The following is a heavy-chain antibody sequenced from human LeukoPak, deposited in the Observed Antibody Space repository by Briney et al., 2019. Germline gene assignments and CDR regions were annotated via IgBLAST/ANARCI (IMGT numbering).Heavy chain of an antibody. J-gene: IGHJ4*02. CDR3: AVVETYYYDSSGYLY. CDR2: IVVGSGNT. Sequence: SVKVSCKASGFTFTSSAMQWVRQARGQRLEWIGWIVVGSGNTNYAQKFQERVTITRDMSTSTAYMELSSLRSEDTAVYYCAVVETYYYDSSGYLYWGQGTLGTASS. CDR1: GFTFTSSA. D-gene: IGHD3-22*01. V-gene: IGHV1-58*02.